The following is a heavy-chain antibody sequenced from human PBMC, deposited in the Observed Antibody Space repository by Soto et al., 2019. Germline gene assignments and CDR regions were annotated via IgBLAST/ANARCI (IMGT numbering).Heavy chain of an antibody. CDR2: ISGSGGST. CDR3: AKDEIPDYDFWSGYYMYYYYGMDV. CDR1: GFTFSSYA. V-gene: IGHV3-23*01. Sequence: GSLRLSCAASGFTFSSYAMSWVRQAPGKGLEWVSAISGSGGSTYYADPVKGRFTISRDISQNTRYLQMNSLRAEDTAVDYCAKDEIPDYDFWSGYYMYYYYGMDVWGQGTTVTVSS. D-gene: IGHD3-3*01. J-gene: IGHJ6*02.